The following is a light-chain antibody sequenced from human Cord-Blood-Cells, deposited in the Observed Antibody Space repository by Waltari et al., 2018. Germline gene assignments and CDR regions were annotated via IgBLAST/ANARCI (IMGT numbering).Light chain of an antibody. CDR1: PLPKQY. CDR3: QSADSSGTYVV. CDR2: KDS. Sequence: YELTQPPSVSVSPGQTATITCSGDPLPKQYATWYQQKPGQAPVLVRYKDSERPSGIPERFSGSSSGTTVTLTISGVQAEDEADYYCQSADSSGTYVVFGGGTKLTVL. V-gene: IGLV3-25*03. J-gene: IGLJ2*01.